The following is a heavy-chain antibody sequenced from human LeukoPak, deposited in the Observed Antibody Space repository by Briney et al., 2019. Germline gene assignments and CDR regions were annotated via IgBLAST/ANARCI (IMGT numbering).Heavy chain of an antibody. D-gene: IGHD3-10*01. J-gene: IGHJ4*02. Sequence: GGSLRLSCPASGFTFSSYSMNWVRQAPGKGLEWVSSISSSSSYIYYADSLKGRFTISRDNAKNSLYLQINSLRAEDTAVYCCAREPPPRITMVRGAILRWSQGTLVTVSS. CDR2: ISSSSSYI. CDR1: GFTFSSYS. V-gene: IGHV3-21*01. CDR3: AREPPPRITMVRGAILR.